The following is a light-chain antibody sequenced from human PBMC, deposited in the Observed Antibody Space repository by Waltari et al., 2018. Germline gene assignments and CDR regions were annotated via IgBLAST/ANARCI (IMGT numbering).Light chain of an antibody. J-gene: IGLJ1*01. CDR1: RSTIGAVSD. CDR2: GNS. Sequence: QAVLTQPPSVSGAPGQRVTIFCPGSRSTIGAVSDAPWYQQLPGTAPKLLIYGNSNRPSGVPDRFSGSKSGTSASLAITGLQTDDEADYYCQSYDTSLSGSFVFGTGTKVTVL. V-gene: IGLV1-40*01. CDR3: QSYDTSLSGSFV.